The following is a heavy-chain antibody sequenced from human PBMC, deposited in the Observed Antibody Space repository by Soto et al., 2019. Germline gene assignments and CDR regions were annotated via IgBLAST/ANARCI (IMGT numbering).Heavy chain of an antibody. CDR1: GGTFSSYA. V-gene: IGHV1-69*01. CDR2: IIPIFGTA. D-gene: IGHD6-13*01. CDR3: ASCEWGSSWTYYYYGMDV. Sequence: QVQLVQSGAEVKKPGSSVKVSCKASGGTFSSYAISWVRQAPGQGLEWMGGIIPIFGTANYAQKFQGRVTITADESTSTAYMELSSLRSEDTDVYYCASCEWGSSWTYYYYGMDVWGQGTTVTVSS. J-gene: IGHJ6*02.